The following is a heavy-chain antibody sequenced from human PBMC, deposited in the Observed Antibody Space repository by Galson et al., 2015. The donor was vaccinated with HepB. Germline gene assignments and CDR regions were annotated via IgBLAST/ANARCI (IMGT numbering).Heavy chain of an antibody. V-gene: IGHV3-7*04. CDR1: GFTFSSYW. J-gene: IGHJ4*02. CDR3: VRGTTGTPGIDS. CDR2: IKYDGSEK. Sequence: SLRLSCAASGFTFSSYWMNWVRQAPGKGLEWVANIKYDGSEKDYVDSAKGRFTTSRDNARNSLYLQMSSLRAEDTAVYYCVRGTTGTPGIDSWGQGTLVTVSS. D-gene: IGHD1-1*01.